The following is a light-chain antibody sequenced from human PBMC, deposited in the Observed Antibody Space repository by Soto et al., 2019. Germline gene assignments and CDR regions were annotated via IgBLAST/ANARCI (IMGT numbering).Light chain of an antibody. CDR2: EVT. J-gene: IGLJ3*02. CDR3: CSYAGSSTFGV. V-gene: IGLV2-23*02. Sequence: QSALTQPASVSGSPGQSITISCTGTSSDVGSYNLVSWYQQHPDKAPKLIIYEVTKRPSGVSNRLSGSKSGNTASLTISGLQAEDEGDYYCCSYAGSSTFGVFGGGTQLTVL. CDR1: SSDVGSYNL.